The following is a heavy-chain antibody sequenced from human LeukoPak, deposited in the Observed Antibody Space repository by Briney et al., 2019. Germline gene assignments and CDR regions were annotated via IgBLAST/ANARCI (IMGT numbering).Heavy chain of an antibody. Sequence: ASVKVSCKASGGTFSSYAISWVRQAPGQGLEWMGGIIPIFGTANYAQKFQGRVTITADESTSTAYMELSSLRSEDTAVYYCARTVRTIVVGSHDAFDIWGQGTMVTVSS. D-gene: IGHD3-22*01. CDR3: ARTVRTIVVGSHDAFDI. CDR2: IIPIFGTA. J-gene: IGHJ3*02. V-gene: IGHV1-69*13. CDR1: GGTFSSYA.